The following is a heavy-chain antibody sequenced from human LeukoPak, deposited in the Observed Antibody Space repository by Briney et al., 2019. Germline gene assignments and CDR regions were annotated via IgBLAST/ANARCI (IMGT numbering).Heavy chain of an antibody. J-gene: IGHJ4*02. CDR2: ISGSGGST. CDR1: GFTFSTYA. Sequence: GSLRLSCAASGFTFSTYAMSWVRQAPGKGLEWVSAISGSGGSTYYADSVKGRFTISRDNSKNTLYLQMNSLRAEDTAVYYCAKYKDTSGYVDYWGQGTLVTVSS. V-gene: IGHV3-23*01. CDR3: AKYKDTSGYVDY. D-gene: IGHD3-22*01.